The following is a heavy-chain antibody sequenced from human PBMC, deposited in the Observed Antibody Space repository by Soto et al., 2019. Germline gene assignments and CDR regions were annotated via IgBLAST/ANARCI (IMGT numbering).Heavy chain of an antibody. CDR2: ISGSGGST. D-gene: IGHD6-13*01. CDR3: AKDQGDSSSWYYFDY. CDR1: GFTFSSYA. V-gene: IGHV3-23*01. J-gene: IGHJ4*02. Sequence: GGSLRLSCAASGFTFSSYAMSWVRQAPGKGLEWVSAISGSGGSTYYADSVKGRFTISRDNSKNTLYLQMNSLRAEDTALYYCAKDQGDSSSWYYFDYWGQGTLVTVSS.